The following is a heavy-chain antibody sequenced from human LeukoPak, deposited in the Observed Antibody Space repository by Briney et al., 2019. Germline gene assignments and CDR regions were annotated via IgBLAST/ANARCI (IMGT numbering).Heavy chain of an antibody. D-gene: IGHD4-17*01. V-gene: IGHV4-59*01. CDR3: ARGATTAWFDP. J-gene: IGHJ5*02. CDR2: IYYSGST. Sequence: SETLSLTCTVSGGSISSYYWSWIRQPPGKGLEWIGYIYYSGSTNYNPSLKSRVTISVDTSKNQFSLKLSSVTAADTAVYYCARGATTAWFDPWGQGTLVTVSS. CDR1: GGSISSYY.